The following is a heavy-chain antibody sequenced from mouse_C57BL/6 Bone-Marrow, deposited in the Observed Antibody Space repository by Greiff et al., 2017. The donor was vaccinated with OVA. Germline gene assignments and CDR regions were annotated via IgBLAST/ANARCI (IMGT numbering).Heavy chain of an antibody. V-gene: IGHV1-81*01. J-gene: IGHJ3*01. CDR3: VYYGSSCWFAY. Sequence: QVQLQQSGAELARPGASVKLSCKASGYTFTSYGISWVKQRTGQGLEWIGEIYPRSGNTYYNEKFKGKATLTADKSSSTAYMELRSLTSEDSAVYFCVYYGSSCWFAYWGQGTLVTVSA. CDR2: IYPRSGNT. D-gene: IGHD1-1*01. CDR1: GYTFTSYG.